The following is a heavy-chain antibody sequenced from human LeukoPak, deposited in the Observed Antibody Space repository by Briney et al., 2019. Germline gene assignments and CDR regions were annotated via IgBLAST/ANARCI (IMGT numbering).Heavy chain of an antibody. D-gene: IGHD6-13*01. J-gene: IGHJ5*02. Sequence: PGGSLRLSCAASGFTFSSYSMNWVRQAAGKGLEWVSSISSSSSYIYYADSVKGRFTISRDNAKNSLYLQMNSLRAEDTAVYYCARVLAAAGSNWFDPWGQGTLVTVSS. CDR3: ARVLAAAGSNWFDP. CDR1: GFTFSSYS. CDR2: ISSSSSYI. V-gene: IGHV3-21*01.